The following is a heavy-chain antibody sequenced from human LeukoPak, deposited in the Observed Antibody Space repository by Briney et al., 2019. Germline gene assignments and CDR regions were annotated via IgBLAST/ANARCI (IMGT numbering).Heavy chain of an antibody. V-gene: IGHV3-7*01. Sequence: GGSLRLSCAASVFTLSSYWMRWVRQARWKGLEWVANIKQDGSEKYYVDSVKGRFTISRDNAKNSLYLQMNSLRAEDTAVYYCASAQGYYYYYGMDVWGQGTTVTVSS. CDR3: ASAQGYYYYYGMDV. CDR1: VFTLSSYW. CDR2: IKQDGSEK. J-gene: IGHJ6*02.